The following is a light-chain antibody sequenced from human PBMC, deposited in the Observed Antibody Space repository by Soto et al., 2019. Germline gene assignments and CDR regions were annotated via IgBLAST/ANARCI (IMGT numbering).Light chain of an antibody. J-gene: IGKJ5*01. CDR3: QQLRIYPIP. V-gene: IGKV1-9*01. CDR2: DAS. Sequence: DVEVTQTPSSLSASVGDRFTVTCQASQNINNYLNWYQQKPGRAPKLLIYDASTLQSGVPSRFSGSESGTDFTLTISSLQPEDSATYYCQQLRIYPIPSAQGTRLAIK. CDR1: QNINNY.